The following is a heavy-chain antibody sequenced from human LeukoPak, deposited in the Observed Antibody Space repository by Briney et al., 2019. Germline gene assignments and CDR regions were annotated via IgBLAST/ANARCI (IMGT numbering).Heavy chain of an antibody. CDR2: IVVGSGNT. D-gene: IGHD3-10*01. CDR1: GFTFTSSA. CDR3: AAIRRGSFAPYYFDY. V-gene: IGHV1-58*02. J-gene: IGHJ4*02. Sequence: GASVKVSCKASGFTFTSSAMQWVRQVRGQRLEWIGWIVVGSGNTNYAQKFQERVTITRDMSTSTAYMELSSLRSEDTAVYYCAAIRRGSFAPYYFDYWGQGTLVTVSS.